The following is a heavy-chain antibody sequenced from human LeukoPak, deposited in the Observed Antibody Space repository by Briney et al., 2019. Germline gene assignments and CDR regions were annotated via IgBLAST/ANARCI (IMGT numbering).Heavy chain of an antibody. Sequence: ASVKVSCKASGGTFSSYAISWVRQAPGQGLEWMGIINPSGGSTRYAQKFQGRVTMTSDMSTTTVYMELSSLRSEDTAVYYCARDAHPLDYWGQGTLVTVSS. V-gene: IGHV1-46*01. CDR1: GGTFSSYA. CDR3: ARDAHPLDY. CDR2: INPSGGST. J-gene: IGHJ4*02.